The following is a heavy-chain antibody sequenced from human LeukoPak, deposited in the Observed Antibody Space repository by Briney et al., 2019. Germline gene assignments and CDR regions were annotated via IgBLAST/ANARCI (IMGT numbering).Heavy chain of an antibody. CDR1: GGTFSSYA. J-gene: IGHJ4*02. D-gene: IGHD6-19*01. CDR2: ISAYNGNT. Sequence: EASVKVSCKASGGTFSSYAISWVRQAPGQGLEWVGWISAYNGNTNYAQKLQGRVTMTTDTSTSTAYMELRSLRSDDTAVYYCARVLRGSGWHSDYWGQGTLVTVSS. CDR3: ARVLRGSGWHSDY. V-gene: IGHV1-18*01.